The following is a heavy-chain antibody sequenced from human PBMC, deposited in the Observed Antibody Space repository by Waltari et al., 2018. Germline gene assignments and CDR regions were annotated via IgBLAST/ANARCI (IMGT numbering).Heavy chain of an antibody. CDR1: GYTFTSYA. CDR3: AREEGPYCTNGVCYTPRWFDP. J-gene: IGHJ5*02. V-gene: IGHV1-3*01. CDR2: INAGNVNT. Sequence: QVQLVQSGAEVKKPGASVKVSCKASGYTFTSYAMHWVRQAPGQRLEWMGWINAGNVNTKYSQKFQGRVTITRDTSASTAYMELSSLRSEDTAVYYCAREEGPYCTNGVCYTPRWFDPWGQGTLVTDSS. D-gene: IGHD2-8*01.